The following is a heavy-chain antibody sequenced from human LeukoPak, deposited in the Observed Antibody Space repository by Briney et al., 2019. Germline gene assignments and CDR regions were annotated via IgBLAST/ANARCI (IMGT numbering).Heavy chain of an antibody. CDR2: ISAYNGNT. CDR3: ARVGCSSTSCSMGEGWFDP. V-gene: IGHV1-18*01. J-gene: IGHJ5*02. D-gene: IGHD2-2*01. Sequence: ASVKVSCKASGYTFTSYGISWVRQAPGQGLEWMGWISAYNGNTNYAQKLQGRVTMTTDTSTSTAYMELRSLRSDDTAVYYCARVGCSSTSCSMGEGWFDPWGQGTLVTVSS. CDR1: GYTFTSYG.